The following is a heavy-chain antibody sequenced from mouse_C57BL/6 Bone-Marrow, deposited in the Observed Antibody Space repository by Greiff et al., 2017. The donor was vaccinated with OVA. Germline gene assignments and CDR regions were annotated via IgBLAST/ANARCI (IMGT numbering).Heavy chain of an antibody. V-gene: IGHV1-81*01. J-gene: IGHJ4*01. Sequence: VQLQQSGAELARPGASVKLSCKASGCTFTSYGISWVKQRTGQGLEWIGEIYPRSGNTYYNEKFKGKATLTADKSSSTAYMELRSLTSEDSAVYFCASWGANCAYYAMDYWGQGTSVTVSS. CDR2: IYPRSGNT. D-gene: IGHD4-1*01. CDR1: GCTFTSYG. CDR3: ASWGANCAYYAMDY.